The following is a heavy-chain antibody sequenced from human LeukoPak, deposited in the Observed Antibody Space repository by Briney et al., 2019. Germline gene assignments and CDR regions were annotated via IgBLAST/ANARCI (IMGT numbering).Heavy chain of an antibody. V-gene: IGHV4-61*02. D-gene: IGHD3-9*01. Sequence: SQTLSLTCTVSGGSISSGSYYWSWIRQPAGKGLEWIGRIYTSGSTNYNPSLKSRVTISVDTSKNQFSLKLGSVTAADTAVYYCARGGTYYDILTGYYPTGMDVWGQGTTVTVSS. CDR2: IYTSGST. CDR3: ARGGTYYDILTGYYPTGMDV. J-gene: IGHJ6*02. CDR1: GGSISSGSYY.